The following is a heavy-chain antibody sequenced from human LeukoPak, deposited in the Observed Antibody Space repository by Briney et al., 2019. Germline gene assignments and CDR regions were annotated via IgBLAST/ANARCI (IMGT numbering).Heavy chain of an antibody. CDR2: ISPYNGNT. CDR1: GYTFVSYG. D-gene: IGHD6-19*01. V-gene: IGHV1-18*01. J-gene: IGHJ3*02. Sequence: GASVKVSCKASGYTFVSYGIGWVRQAPGQGLDWMGWISPYNGNTNYAQKFQGRVTMTADTSTTTVYMDVRSLKADDTAVYFCARVLEQWMPHGAFDIWGQGTMVTVSS. CDR3: ARVLEQWMPHGAFDI.